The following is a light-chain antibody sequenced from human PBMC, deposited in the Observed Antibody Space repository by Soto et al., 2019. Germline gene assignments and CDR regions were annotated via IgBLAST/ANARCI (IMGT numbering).Light chain of an antibody. CDR1: QSVSSN. V-gene: IGKV3-15*01. CDR2: GAS. J-gene: IGKJ2*01. Sequence: EIVMTQSPATVSVSPGERATLSCRASQSVSSNLAWYQHKPGQAPRLLIYGASTRATGIPARFSGSGSGTEFTLTISSLQSEDFAIYSCQQYDNWPPTFGQGTKLDLK. CDR3: QQYDNWPPT.